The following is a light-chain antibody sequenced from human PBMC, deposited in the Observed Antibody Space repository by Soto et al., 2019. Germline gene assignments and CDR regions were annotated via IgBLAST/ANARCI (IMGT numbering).Light chain of an antibody. Sequence: QSALTQPASVSGSSGQSITISCTGTSSDVGAYNYASWYQQYPGEAPKVIIYDVSHRPAGVSNRFSGSKSGNTASLTISGLQTQDEADYYCSSYTSATTYVFGTGTKVTVL. CDR3: SSYTSATTYV. CDR2: DVS. V-gene: IGLV2-14*01. CDR1: SSDVGAYNY. J-gene: IGLJ1*01.